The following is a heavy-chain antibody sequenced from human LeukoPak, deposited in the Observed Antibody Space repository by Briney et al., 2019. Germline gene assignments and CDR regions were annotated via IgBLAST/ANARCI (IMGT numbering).Heavy chain of an antibody. CDR1: GYTFTAYF. J-gene: IGHJ4*02. V-gene: IGHV1-2*02. CDR2: INPNSGGT. CDR3: ARAWERSSSAWPFDY. D-gene: IGHD6-25*01. Sequence: WASVKVSCKASGYTFTAYFIHWVRQAPGQGLEWMGWINPNSGGTNYAQKFQGRVTMTWDTSISTAYMELSRLRSDDTAVYYCARAWERSSSAWPFDYWGQGTLLTVSS.